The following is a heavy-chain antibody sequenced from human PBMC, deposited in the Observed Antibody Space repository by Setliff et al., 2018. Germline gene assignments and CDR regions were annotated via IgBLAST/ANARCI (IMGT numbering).Heavy chain of an antibody. V-gene: IGHV1-46*01. CDR3: ARDVFPYHYEGAFDI. D-gene: IGHD3-22*01. J-gene: IGHJ3*02. Sequence: ASVKVSCKASGYTFTSHYMHWMRQAPGLGLECMGTINPSSGRTSYAQKFQGRVTMTRDTSTSTVYMDMSSLRSEDTAVYYCARDVFPYHYEGAFDIWGPGTMVTVSS. CDR2: INPSSGRT. CDR1: GYTFTSHY.